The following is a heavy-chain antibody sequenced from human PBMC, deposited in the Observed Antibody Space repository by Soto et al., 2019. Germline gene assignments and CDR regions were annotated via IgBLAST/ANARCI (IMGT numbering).Heavy chain of an antibody. J-gene: IGHJ6*02. CDR1: GFTFSSYA. CDR3: ARYIPGVRYYGMDV. Sequence: EVQLLESGGGLVQPGGSLRLSCAASGFTFSSYAMKWVRQAPGKGLEWVSLIGESGTPTYYADSVKGRFTISRDNSGNKLFLEMYSLRAEAAAVYYCARYIPGVRYYGMDVWGQGTTVTVSS. D-gene: IGHD2-2*01. V-gene: IGHV3-23*01. CDR2: IGESGTPT.